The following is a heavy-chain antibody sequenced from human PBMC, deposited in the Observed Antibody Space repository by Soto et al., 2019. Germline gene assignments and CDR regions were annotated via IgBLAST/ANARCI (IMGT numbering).Heavy chain of an antibody. V-gene: IGHV4-31*03. CDR2: IYYSGST. CDR1: GGSISSGGYY. D-gene: IGHD3-10*01. J-gene: IGHJ4*02. Sequence: TLSLTCTVSGGSISSGGYYWSWIRQHPGKGLEWIGYIYYSGSTYYNPSLKSRVTISVDTSKNQFSLKLSSVTAADTAVYYCARLPWASYGSGSYDFDYWGQGTPVTVSS. CDR3: ARLPWASYGSGSYDFDY.